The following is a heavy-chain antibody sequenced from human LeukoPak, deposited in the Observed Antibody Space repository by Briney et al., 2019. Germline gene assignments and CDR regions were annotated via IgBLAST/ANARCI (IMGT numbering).Heavy chain of an antibody. CDR2: ISNNGDYT. CDR1: GFTFSTHT. Sequence: GGSLRLSCVASGFTFSTHTMYWVRLAPGKGLEWVSAISNNGDYTYYADSVQGRFTISRDNSKSTLCLQMNSLRAEDTAVYYCAKEGRSLQTYWGQGTLVTVSS. J-gene: IGHJ4*02. V-gene: IGHV3-23*01. D-gene: IGHD5-24*01. CDR3: AKEGRSLQTY.